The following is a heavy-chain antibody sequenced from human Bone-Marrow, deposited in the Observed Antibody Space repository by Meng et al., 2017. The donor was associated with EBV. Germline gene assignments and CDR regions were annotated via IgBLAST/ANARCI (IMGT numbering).Heavy chain of an antibody. J-gene: IGHJ4*02. CDR3: ARGSIKSGSYSIDS. Sequence: QGRLQQCAAGLLKPSETLSLSCAVYGGSFSGYYWTWIRQPPGKGLEWIGEINHSGSTNYNPSLKSRVTISVDKSKNQFSLKLTSVTAADTAVYYCARGSIKSGSYSIDSWGQGILVTVSS. CDR2: INHSGST. CDR1: GGSFSGYY. V-gene: IGHV4-34*01. D-gene: IGHD1-26*01.